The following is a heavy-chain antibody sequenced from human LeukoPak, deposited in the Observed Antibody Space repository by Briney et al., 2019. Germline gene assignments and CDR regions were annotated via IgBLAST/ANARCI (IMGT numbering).Heavy chain of an antibody. CDR2: IYYSGST. CDR1: GGSISSSSYS. Sequence: SETLSLTCTVSGGSISSSSYSWGCIRQPPGKGLEWIGSIYYSGSTYYNPSLKSRVTISVDTSKNQFSLKLSSVTAADTAVYYCARHSRGWYYFDYWGQGTPVTVSS. CDR3: ARHSRGWYYFDY. J-gene: IGHJ4*02. D-gene: IGHD6-19*01. V-gene: IGHV4-39*01.